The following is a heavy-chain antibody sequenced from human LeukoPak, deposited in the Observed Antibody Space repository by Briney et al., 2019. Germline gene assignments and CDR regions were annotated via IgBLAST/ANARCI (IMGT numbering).Heavy chain of an antibody. Sequence: GASVKVSCKASGYTFTGYYMHWVRQAPGQGLEWMGWINPNSGGTNYAQKFQGRVTMTRDTSISTAYMELRSLRSDDTAVYYCARTVGGWFGELSNLYYYYYYMDVWGKGTTVTVSS. D-gene: IGHD3-10*01. V-gene: IGHV1-2*02. CDR1: GYTFTGYY. J-gene: IGHJ6*03. CDR2: INPNSGGT. CDR3: ARTVGGWFGELSNLYYYYYYMDV.